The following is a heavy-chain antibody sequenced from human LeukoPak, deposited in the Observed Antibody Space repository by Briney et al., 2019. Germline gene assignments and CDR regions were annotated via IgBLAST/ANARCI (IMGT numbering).Heavy chain of an antibody. V-gene: IGHV3-48*01. CDR3: ARDHRYAFDN. J-gene: IGHJ4*01. CDR1: GFNFIDYS. CDR2: IGISSGNT. Sequence: KTGGSLRLSCAASGFNFIDYSMNWVRQAPGKGLKWISYIGISSGNTKYADSVKGRFTISRDKARNSLYLQMNSLRVEDSAVYYCARDHRYAFDNWGHGTLVTVSS. D-gene: IGHD5-12*01.